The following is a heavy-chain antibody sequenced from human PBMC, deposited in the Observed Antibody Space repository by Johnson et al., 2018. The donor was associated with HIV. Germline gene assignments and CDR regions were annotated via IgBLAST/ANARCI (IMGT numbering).Heavy chain of an antibody. CDR3: ARGEGVLGERQGAFDI. V-gene: IGHV3-30*03. CDR1: GFTFSSYG. D-gene: IGHD1-1*01. Sequence: QVQLVESGGGVVQPGRSLRLSCAASGFTFSSYGMHWVRQAPGKGLEWVAVISYDGSNKYYADVVQGRFTISRDNSKHTLYLQMNSLRAEDTAVYYSARGEGVLGERQGAFDIWGQGTMVTVSS. CDR2: ISYDGSNK. J-gene: IGHJ3*02.